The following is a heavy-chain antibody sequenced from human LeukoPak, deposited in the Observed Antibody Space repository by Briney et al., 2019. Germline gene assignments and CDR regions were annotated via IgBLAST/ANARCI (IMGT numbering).Heavy chain of an antibody. D-gene: IGHD5-18*01. CDR2: ISGSGGRT. Sequence: GGSLRLSCAASGFTFSSYAMSWVRQAPGKGLEWVSAISGSGGRTYYADSVKGRFTISRDNSKNTVYLQMNSLRAEDTALYFCARDLGWIQFGDWGQGTLVTASS. CDR3: ARDLGWIQFGD. V-gene: IGHV3-23*01. J-gene: IGHJ4*02. CDR1: GFTFSSYA.